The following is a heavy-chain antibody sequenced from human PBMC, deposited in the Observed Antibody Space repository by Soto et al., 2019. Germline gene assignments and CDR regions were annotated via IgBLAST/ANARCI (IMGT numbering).Heavy chain of an antibody. CDR2: IYYSGST. D-gene: IGHD3-3*01. V-gene: IGHV4-30-4*01. CDR1: GGSISSGDYY. CDR3: ARVSTILGGMDV. Sequence: NPSETLSLTCTVSGGSISSGDYYWSWIRQPPGKGLEWIGYIYYSGSTYYNPSLKSRVTISVDTSKNQFSLKLSSVTAADTAVYYCARVSTILGGMDVWGQGTTVTVSS. J-gene: IGHJ6*02.